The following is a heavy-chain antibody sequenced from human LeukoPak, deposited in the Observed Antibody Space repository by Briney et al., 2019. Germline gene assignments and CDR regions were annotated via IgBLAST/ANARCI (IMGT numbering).Heavy chain of an antibody. V-gene: IGHV1-8*01. CDR2: MNPNSGNT. CDR1: GYTFTSYD. D-gene: IGHD3-22*01. J-gene: IGHJ3*02. CDR3: ALPRVITTAGDAFDI. Sequence: ASVKVSCKASGYTFTSYDINWVRQATGQGLEWMGWMNPNSGNTGYAQKFQGRVTMTRNTSISTAYMELSSLRSEDTAVYYCALPRVITTAGDAFDIWGQGTMVTVSS.